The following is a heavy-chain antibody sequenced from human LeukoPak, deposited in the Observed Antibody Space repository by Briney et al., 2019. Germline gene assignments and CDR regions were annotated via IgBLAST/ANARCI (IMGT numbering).Heavy chain of an antibody. V-gene: IGHV4-34*01. CDR1: GGSFSGYY. J-gene: IGHJ3*01. CDR2: INQSGRT. CDR3: ARGWFGFWHNSYADDNAFDV. D-gene: IGHD5-18*01. Sequence: PSETLSLTCAVSGGSFSGYYWSWIRQVPRKGLEWLGEINQSGRTNNNPSLKSRVTISVYTSTNQISLKLNFVTATATAIYYCARGWFGFWHNSYADDNAFDVWGQGTMVTVSS.